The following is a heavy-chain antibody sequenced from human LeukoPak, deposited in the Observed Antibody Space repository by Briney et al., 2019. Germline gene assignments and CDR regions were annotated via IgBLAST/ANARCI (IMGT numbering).Heavy chain of an antibody. V-gene: IGHV4-61*02. CDR3: ARGVVPAPWFDP. CDR1: GGSISSGSYY. J-gene: IGHJ5*02. D-gene: IGHD2-2*01. Sequence: SETLSLTCIASGGSISSGSYYWSWIRQPAGKGLEWIGRIYTSGSTNYNPSLKSRVTISVDTSKNQFSLKLSSVTAADTAVYYCARGVVPAPWFDPWGQGTLVTVSS. CDR2: IYTSGST.